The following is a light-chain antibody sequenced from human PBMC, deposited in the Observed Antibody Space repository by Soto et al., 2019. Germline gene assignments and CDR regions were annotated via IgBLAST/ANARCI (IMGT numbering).Light chain of an antibody. Sequence: DIPMTQSTSSLSASVGDRVTITCLAIQNINNYVNWYQQKPGQAPKLLINDASNLQSGVPSRVSGSGSGTEFTLTISSLLPYDFASSFCIEIDRGPPWRLGQGTKVDI. CDR1: QNINNY. J-gene: IGKJ1*01. V-gene: IGKV1-39*01. CDR3: IEIDRGPPWR. CDR2: DAS.